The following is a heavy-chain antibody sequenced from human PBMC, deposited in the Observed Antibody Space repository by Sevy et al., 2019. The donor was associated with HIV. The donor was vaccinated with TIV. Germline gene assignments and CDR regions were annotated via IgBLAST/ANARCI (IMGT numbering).Heavy chain of an antibody. J-gene: IGHJ3*02. CDR3: ARGLYYYAGSGYSDAFDI. V-gene: IGHV5-51*01. D-gene: IGHD3-22*01. CDR2: FYPGNYDV. CDR1: GYIFKNYW. Sequence: GESLKISCKGSGYIFKNYWIGWVRQVPGKGLEWMGIFYPGNYDVRYSPSFQGHVTISADKSISAAYLQWRSLKASDTAMYFCARGLYYYAGSGYSDAFDIWGQGTMVTVSS.